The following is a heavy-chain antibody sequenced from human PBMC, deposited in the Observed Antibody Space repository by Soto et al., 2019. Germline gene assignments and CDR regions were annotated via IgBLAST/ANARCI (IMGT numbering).Heavy chain of an antibody. CDR2: ISGSGGST. V-gene: IGHV3-23*01. D-gene: IGHD1-26*01. CDR1: GFTFSNYA. J-gene: IGHJ4*02. Sequence: EVQLLESGGGLVQPGGSLRLSCAASGFTFSNYAMSWVRQAPGKGLEWVSAISGSGGSTYTADSVRGRFTISRDNSKSXXYLQRNKWKADDTAVYYWGKDSGPQAEVAAHHFDYWGPGTLVTVSS. CDR3: GKDSGPQAEVAAHHFDY.